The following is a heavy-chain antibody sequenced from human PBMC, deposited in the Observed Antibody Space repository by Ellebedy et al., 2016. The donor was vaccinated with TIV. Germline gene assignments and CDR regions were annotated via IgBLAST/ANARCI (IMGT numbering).Heavy chain of an antibody. D-gene: IGHD6-19*01. CDR1: GFLFSSYS. CDR2: ISSSTTYI. CDR3: ERDHMAVAGPLSVFDY. J-gene: IGHJ4*02. V-gene: IGHV3-21*01. Sequence: GESLKISCAASGFLFSSYSVNWVRQVPGKGLEWVSSISSSTTYIYYADSVKGRFTISRDNAKNSLYLQMDSLRAEDTAVYYCERDHMAVAGPLSVFDYWGQGTLVTVSS.